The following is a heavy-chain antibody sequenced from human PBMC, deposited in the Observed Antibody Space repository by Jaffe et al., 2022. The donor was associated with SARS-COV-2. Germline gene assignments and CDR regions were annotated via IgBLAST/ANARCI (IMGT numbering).Heavy chain of an antibody. CDR3: ASSENLSSPEVSSIDY. CDR2: IYYSGST. Sequence: QVQLQESGPGLVKPSETLSLTCTVSGGSISSYYWSWIRQPPGKGLEWIGYIYYSGSTNYNPSLKSRVTISVDTSKNQFSLKLSSVTAADTAVYYCASSENLSSPEVSSIDYWGQGTLVTVSS. CDR1: GGSISSYY. V-gene: IGHV4-59*01. J-gene: IGHJ4*02. D-gene: IGHD6-6*01.